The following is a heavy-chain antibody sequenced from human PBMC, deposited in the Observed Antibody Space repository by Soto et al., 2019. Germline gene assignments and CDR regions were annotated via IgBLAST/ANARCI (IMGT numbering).Heavy chain of an antibody. CDR3: ARAVNVAYFDY. V-gene: IGHV4-34*01. CDR1: GGSFSGYY. CDR2: INHSGST. J-gene: IGHJ4*02. D-gene: IGHD5-12*01. Sequence: QVQLQQWGAGLLKPSETLSLTCAVYGGSFSGYYWSWIRQPPGKGLEWIGEINHSGSTNYNPSLKSRVTISVDTSKHQFSLKLSSVTAADTAVYYCARAVNVAYFDYWGQGTLVTVSS.